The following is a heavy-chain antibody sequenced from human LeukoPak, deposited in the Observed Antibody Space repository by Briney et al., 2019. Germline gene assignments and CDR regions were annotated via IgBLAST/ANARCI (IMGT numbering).Heavy chain of an antibody. Sequence: PGGSLRLSCAASGCTFSSYAMSWVRQAPGKGLEWVAAISGSGGSTYYADSVKGRFTISRDNSKNTLYLQMTSLRAEDTAVYYCAKDLQQWLFDYWGQGTLVTVSS. D-gene: IGHD6-19*01. CDR2: ISGSGGST. V-gene: IGHV3-23*01. J-gene: IGHJ4*02. CDR3: AKDLQQWLFDY. CDR1: GCTFSSYA.